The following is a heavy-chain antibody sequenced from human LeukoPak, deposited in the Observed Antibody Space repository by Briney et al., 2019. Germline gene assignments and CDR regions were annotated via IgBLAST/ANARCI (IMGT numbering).Heavy chain of an antibody. V-gene: IGHV1-2*02. CDR2: INPNSGGT. CDR1: GYTFTGYY. D-gene: IGHD3-22*01. J-gene: IGHJ4*02. Sequence: ASVKVSCKASGYTFTGYYMHWVRQAPGQGLEWMGWINPNSGGTNYAQKFQGRVTMTRGTSISTAYMELSRLRSDDTAVYYCARAGVKDYDSSGCRIWGQGTLVTVSS. CDR3: ARAGVKDYDSSGCRI.